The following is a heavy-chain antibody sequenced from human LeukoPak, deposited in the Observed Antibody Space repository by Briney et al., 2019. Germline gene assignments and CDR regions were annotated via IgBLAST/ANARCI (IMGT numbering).Heavy chain of an antibody. Sequence: PGGSLRLSCAASGFTFSSYSMNRVRQAPGKGLEWVSSISSSSSYIYYADSVKGRFTISRDNAKNSLYLQMNSLRAEDTAVYYCARGDYASNSGFDYWGQGTLVTVSS. CDR1: GFTFSSYS. CDR2: ISSSSSYI. V-gene: IGHV3-21*01. CDR3: ARGDYASNSGFDY. J-gene: IGHJ4*02. D-gene: IGHD4-17*01.